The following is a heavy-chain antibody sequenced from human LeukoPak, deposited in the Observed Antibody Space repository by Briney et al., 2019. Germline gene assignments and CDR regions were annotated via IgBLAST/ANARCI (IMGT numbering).Heavy chain of an antibody. D-gene: IGHD6-19*01. CDR2: IYSGGST. V-gene: IGHV3-66*01. CDR1: GFTVSSNY. J-gene: IGHJ4*02. CDR3: AKEFSGYSSGWYGDYFDY. Sequence: PGGSLRLSCAASGFTVSSNYMSWVRQAPGKGLEWVSVIYSGGSTYYADSVKGRFTISRDNSKNTLYLQMNSLRAEDTAVYYCAKEFSGYSSGWYGDYFDYWGQGTLVTVSS.